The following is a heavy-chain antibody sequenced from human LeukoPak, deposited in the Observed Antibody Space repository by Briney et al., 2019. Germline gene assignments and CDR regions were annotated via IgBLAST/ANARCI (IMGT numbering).Heavy chain of an antibody. D-gene: IGHD2-2*01. J-gene: IGHJ5*02. CDR1: GGSISSYY. Sequence: SETLSLTCTVSGGSISSYYWSWIRQPPGKGLEWIGYIYYSGSTNCNPSLKSRVTISVDTSKNQFSLKLSSVTAADTAVYYCARVYQLLSFDPWGQGTLVTVSS. CDR2: IYYSGST. V-gene: IGHV4-59*01. CDR3: ARVYQLLSFDP.